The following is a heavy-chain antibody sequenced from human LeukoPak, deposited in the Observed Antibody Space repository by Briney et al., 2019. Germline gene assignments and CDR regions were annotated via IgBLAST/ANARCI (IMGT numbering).Heavy chain of an antibody. J-gene: IGHJ6*02. V-gene: IGHV1-2*02. Sequence: GASVKVSCKASGYTFTGYYMHWVRQAPGQGLEWMGWINPNSGGTNYAQKFQGRVTMTRDTSISTAYMELSRLRSDDTAVYYCARDLIKRAEGYYYGMDVWGQGTTVTVSS. D-gene: IGHD3-10*01. CDR1: GYTFTGYY. CDR2: INPNSGGT. CDR3: ARDLIKRAEGYYYGMDV.